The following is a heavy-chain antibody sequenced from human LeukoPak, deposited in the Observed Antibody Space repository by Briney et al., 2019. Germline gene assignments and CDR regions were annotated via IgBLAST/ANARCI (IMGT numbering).Heavy chain of an antibody. CDR2: IYHNGIS. J-gene: IGHJ4*02. V-gene: IGHV4-38-2*01. D-gene: IGHD3-16*01. CDR3: AGAPMKFWAFDW. Sequence: NPSETLSLMCAVSGYSISSGYYWGWVRQPPGKGLDWIGSIYHNGISYYNPSLTSRVAMSVDTSKKQFSLKLSSVTAADTAVYFCAGAPMKFWAFDWWGEGTLVTVSS. CDR1: GYSISSGYY.